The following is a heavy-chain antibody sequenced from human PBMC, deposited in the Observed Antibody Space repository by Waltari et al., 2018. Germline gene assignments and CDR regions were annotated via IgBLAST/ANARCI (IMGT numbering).Heavy chain of an antibody. CDR3: ARAVLLWFGEFYAFDI. Sequence: QVQLQESGPGLVNPSQPLSLTCTVSGGSISSGGYYWGWIRQHPGKGLEWIGYIYHSGSTYYNPSLKSRVTISVDRSKNQFSLKLSSVTAADTAVYYCARAVLLWFGEFYAFDIWGQGTMVTVSS. D-gene: IGHD3-10*01. V-gene: IGHV4-30-2*01. CDR1: GGSISSGGYY. J-gene: IGHJ3*02. CDR2: IYHSGST.